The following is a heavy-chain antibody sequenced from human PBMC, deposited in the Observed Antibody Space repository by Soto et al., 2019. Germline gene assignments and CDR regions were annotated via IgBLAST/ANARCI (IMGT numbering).Heavy chain of an antibody. CDR3: AKDFSVVTVWYFDL. CDR2: ISGSGGST. CDR1: GFTFSSYA. Sequence: GGSLSLSCAASGFTFSSYAMSWVRQAPGKGLEWVSAISGSGGSTYYADSVKGRFTISRDNSKNTLYLQMNSLRAEDTAVYYCAKDFSVVTVWYFDLWGRGTLVTVSS. J-gene: IGHJ2*01. V-gene: IGHV3-23*01. D-gene: IGHD2-15*01.